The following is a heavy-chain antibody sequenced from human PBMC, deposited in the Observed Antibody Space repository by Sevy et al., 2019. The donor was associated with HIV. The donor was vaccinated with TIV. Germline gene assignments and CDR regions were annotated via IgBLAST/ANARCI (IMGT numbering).Heavy chain of an antibody. D-gene: IGHD1-26*01. CDR1: GGSISSSSYY. V-gene: IGHV4-39*01. Sequence: SETLSLTCTVSGGSISSSSYYWGWMRQPPGKGLEWIGSIYYSGSTYYNPSLKSRVTISVDTSKNQFSLKLSSVTAADTAVYYCASQTWATGDRTFDYWGQGTLVTVSS. J-gene: IGHJ4*02. CDR3: ASQTWATGDRTFDY. CDR2: IYYSGST.